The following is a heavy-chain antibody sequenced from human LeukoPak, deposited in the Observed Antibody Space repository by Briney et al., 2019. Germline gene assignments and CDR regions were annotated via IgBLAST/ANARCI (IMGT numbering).Heavy chain of an antibody. D-gene: IGHD6-13*01. Sequence: ASVKVSCKASGYTFTGYYMHWVRQAPGQGLEWMGWISAYNGNTNYAQKLQGRVTMTTDTSTSTAYMELRSLRSDDTAVYYCARVSRSSLYSSSWYGPLDYWGQGTLVTVSS. CDR2: ISAYNGNT. V-gene: IGHV1-18*04. CDR3: ARVSRSSLYSSSWYGPLDY. J-gene: IGHJ4*02. CDR1: GYTFTGYY.